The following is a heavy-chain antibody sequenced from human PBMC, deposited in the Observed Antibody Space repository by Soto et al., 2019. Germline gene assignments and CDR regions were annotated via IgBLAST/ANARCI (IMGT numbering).Heavy chain of an antibody. CDR1: GFTFSSYA. V-gene: IGHV3-30-3*01. J-gene: IGHJ4*02. CDR2: ISYDGSNK. Sequence: PGGSLRLSCAASGFTFSSYAMHWVRQATGKGLEWVAVISYDGSNKYYADSVKGRFTISRDNSKNTLYLQMNSLRAEDTAVYYCARSGPYDILTGYYKEADFDYWGQGTLVTVSS. D-gene: IGHD3-9*01. CDR3: ARSGPYDILTGYYKEADFDY.